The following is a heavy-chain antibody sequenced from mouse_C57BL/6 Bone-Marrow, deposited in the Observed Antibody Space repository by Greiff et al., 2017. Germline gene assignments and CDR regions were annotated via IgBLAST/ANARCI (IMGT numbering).Heavy chain of an antibody. CDR3: ARSLITTVVAPYYFDY. V-gene: IGHV14-2*01. CDR1: GFNIKDYY. Sequence: VQLQQSGAELVKPGASVKLSCTASGFNIKDYYMHWVKQRTEQGLEWIGRIDPEDGETKYAPKFQGKATITADTSSNTAYLQLSSLTSEDTAVYYCARSLITTVVAPYYFDYWGQGTTLTVSS. CDR2: IDPEDGET. D-gene: IGHD1-1*01. J-gene: IGHJ2*01.